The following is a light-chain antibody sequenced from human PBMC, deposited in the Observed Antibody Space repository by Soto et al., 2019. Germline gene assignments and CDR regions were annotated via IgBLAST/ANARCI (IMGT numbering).Light chain of an antibody. CDR1: QTVRNNY. Sequence: EFVLTQSPGTLSLSPGERATLSCRASQTVRNNYLAWYQQKPGQAPRLLIYDASSRATGIPDRFSGGGSGTDFTLTISSLEPEDFAVYYCQQRSNWPPFTFGQGTRREI. CDR2: DAS. V-gene: IGKV3D-20*02. J-gene: IGKJ5*01. CDR3: QQRSNWPPFT.